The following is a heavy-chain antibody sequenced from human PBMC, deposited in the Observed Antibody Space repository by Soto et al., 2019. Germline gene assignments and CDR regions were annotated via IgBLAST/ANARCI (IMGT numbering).Heavy chain of an antibody. Sequence: ASVKVSCKASGYSFISHYIHWVRQAPGQGLEWMGFINPSGGSATLAQKFQGRVTMTRDTSTSTVYMELAILRSEDAAVYYCARDYLSSKLSLSYFDFWGQGTLVTVSS. CDR2: INPSGGSA. CDR1: GYSFISHY. J-gene: IGHJ4*02. V-gene: IGHV1-46*01. D-gene: IGHD2-2*01. CDR3: ARDYLSSKLSLSYFDF.